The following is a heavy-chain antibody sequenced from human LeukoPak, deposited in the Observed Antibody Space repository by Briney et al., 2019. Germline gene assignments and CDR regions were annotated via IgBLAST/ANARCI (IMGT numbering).Heavy chain of an antibody. CDR2: ISSSSSYI. CDR3: ARDGWELLSAAFDY. Sequence: PGGSLRLSCAASGFTFSSYAMNWVRQAPGKGLEWVSSISSSSSYIYYADSVKGRFTISRDNAKNSLYLQMNSLRAEDTAVYYCARDGWELLSAAFDYWGQGTLVTVSS. D-gene: IGHD1-26*01. V-gene: IGHV3-21*01. CDR1: GFTFSSYA. J-gene: IGHJ4*02.